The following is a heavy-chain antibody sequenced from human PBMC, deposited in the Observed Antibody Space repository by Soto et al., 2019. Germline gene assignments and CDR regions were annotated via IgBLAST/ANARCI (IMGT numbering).Heavy chain of an antibody. CDR1: GYTFTSYG. Sequence: ASVKVSCKASGYTFTSYGISWVRQAPGQGLEWMGWINPNNGGTNYAQKFQGWVTMTRDTSISTAYMELSRLRSDDTAVYYCARGIAARLEYYYYYMDVWGKGTTVTVSS. D-gene: IGHD6-6*01. J-gene: IGHJ6*03. CDR2: INPNNGGT. CDR3: ARGIAARLEYYYYYMDV. V-gene: IGHV1-2*04.